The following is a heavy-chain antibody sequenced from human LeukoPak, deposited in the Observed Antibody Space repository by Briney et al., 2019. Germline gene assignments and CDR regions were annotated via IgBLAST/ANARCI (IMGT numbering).Heavy chain of an antibody. J-gene: IGHJ4*01. CDR3: ARAFHPPDFAFGRAPYYFDL. D-gene: IGHD3-16*01. V-gene: IGHV4-4*02. CDR1: GGSISTAHW. Sequence: SETLSLTCAVSGGSISTAHWWNWVRQSPGKGLECIGEIYHRGNSNYNPSLKSRVSISVDTSKNQFSLKVTSLTAADTAVYYCARAFHPPDFAFGRAPYYFDLWGQGTLVTVSS. CDR2: IYHRGNS.